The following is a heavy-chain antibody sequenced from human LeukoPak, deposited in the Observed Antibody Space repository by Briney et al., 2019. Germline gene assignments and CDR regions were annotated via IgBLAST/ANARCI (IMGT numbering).Heavy chain of an antibody. Sequence: GGSPRLSCAASGFTFSSYAMSWVRQAPGKGLEWVSAISGSGGSTYYADSVKGRFTISRDNSKNTLYLQMNSLRAEDTAVYYCALYSSSWYSPFDYWGQGTLVTVSS. J-gene: IGHJ4*02. CDR3: ALYSSSWYSPFDY. V-gene: IGHV3-23*01. D-gene: IGHD6-13*01. CDR1: GFTFSSYA. CDR2: ISGSGGST.